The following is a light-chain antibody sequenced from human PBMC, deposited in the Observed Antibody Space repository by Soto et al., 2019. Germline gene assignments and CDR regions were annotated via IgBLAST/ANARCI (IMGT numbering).Light chain of an antibody. V-gene: IGKV3-20*01. Sequence: ESMLTQSPGTLSLSPGDRATLSCRASRSVSSRYITWYQQKPGQAPRLLIYGASIRATGIPDRFSGRGSGTDVTLAISRLEAEDFPLYYCQQFGDSPQAFTFGQGTKLEI. CDR3: QQFGDSPQAFT. J-gene: IGKJ2*01. CDR2: GAS. CDR1: RSVSSRY.